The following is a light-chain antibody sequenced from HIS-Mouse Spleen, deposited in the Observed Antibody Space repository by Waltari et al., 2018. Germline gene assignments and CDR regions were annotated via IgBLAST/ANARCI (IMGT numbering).Light chain of an antibody. J-gene: IGLJ2*01. CDR1: SSDVGGYNS. Sequence: QSALTQPASVSGSPGQSITISCTGTSSDVGGYNSVSWYQQHPGKDPKLMIYDVSNRPSGVSNRFSGSKSGNTASLTISGLQAEDEADYYCSSYTSSSTEVFGGGTKLTVL. CDR3: SSYTSSSTEV. V-gene: IGLV2-14*03. CDR2: DVS.